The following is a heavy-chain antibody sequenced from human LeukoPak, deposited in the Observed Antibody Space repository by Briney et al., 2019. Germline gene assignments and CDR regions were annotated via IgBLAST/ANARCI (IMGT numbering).Heavy chain of an antibody. Sequence: ASVKVSCKASGYTFTSYYMHWVRQAPGQGLEWMGIINPSGGSTSYAQKFQGRVTMTRDTSTSTVYMELSSLRSEDTAVYYCASTRDGYNLGTGLDYWGQGTLVTVSS. J-gene: IGHJ4*02. D-gene: IGHD5-24*01. V-gene: IGHV1-46*01. CDR1: GYTFTSYY. CDR3: ASTRDGYNLGTGLDY. CDR2: INPSGGST.